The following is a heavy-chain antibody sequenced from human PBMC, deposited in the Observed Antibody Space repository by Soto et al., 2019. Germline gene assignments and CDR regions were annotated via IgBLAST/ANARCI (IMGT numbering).Heavy chain of an antibody. CDR1: GFRFTSYV. CDR3: VKAAGGHGAFDI. CDR2: ISDSGSRT. J-gene: IGHJ3*02. V-gene: IGHV3-23*01. Sequence: EVQLLESGGGLVQPGGSLRLTCAASGFRFTSYVMNWVRQAPGKGLEWVSGISDSGSRTNYADSVKGRVTIYRDNSKNTVYLNMKSPGAEDTALFYCVKAAGGHGAFDIWGHGTTVSVSS.